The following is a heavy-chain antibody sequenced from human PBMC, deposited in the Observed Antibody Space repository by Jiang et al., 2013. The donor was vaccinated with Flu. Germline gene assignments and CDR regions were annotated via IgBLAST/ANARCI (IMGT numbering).Heavy chain of an antibody. J-gene: IGHJ4*02. Sequence: LLKPSETLSLTCAVYGGSFSGYYWSWIRQPPGKGLEWIGEIDHSGSTNYNPSLKSRVSISVDTSRNQLSLKVKSVTAADTAVYYCARRYFDYWGQGTLVTVSS. CDR3: ARRYFDY. CDR2: IDHSGST. V-gene: IGHV4-34*01. CDR1: GGSFSGYY.